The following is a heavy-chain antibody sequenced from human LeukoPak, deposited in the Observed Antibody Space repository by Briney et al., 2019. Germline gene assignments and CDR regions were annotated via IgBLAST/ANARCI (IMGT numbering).Heavy chain of an antibody. CDR2: IIPIFGTA. V-gene: IGHV1-69*01. J-gene: IGHJ4*02. CDR1: GGTFSSYA. D-gene: IGHD6-13*01. Sequence: SVKVSCKASGGTFSSYAISRVRQAPGQGLEWMGGIIPIFGTANYAQKFQGRDTITADESTSTAYMELSSLRSEDTAVYYCARDVWQQLATWGQGTLVTVSS. CDR3: ARDVWQQLAT.